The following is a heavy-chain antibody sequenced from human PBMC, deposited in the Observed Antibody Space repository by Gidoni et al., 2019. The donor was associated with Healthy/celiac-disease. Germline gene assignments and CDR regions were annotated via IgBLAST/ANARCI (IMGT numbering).Heavy chain of an antibody. V-gene: IGHV3-30*18. Sequence: QVQLVESGGGVVQPGRSLRLSCAASGFPFSSHGMHWVRQAPGKGLEWCAVISYDGSNKYYADSVKGRFTISRDNSKNTLYLQMNSLRAEDTAVYYCAKDNGDDYGDYPHGMDVWGQGTTVTVSS. J-gene: IGHJ6*02. CDR3: AKDNGDDYGDYPHGMDV. CDR2: ISYDGSNK. D-gene: IGHD4-17*01. CDR1: GFPFSSHG.